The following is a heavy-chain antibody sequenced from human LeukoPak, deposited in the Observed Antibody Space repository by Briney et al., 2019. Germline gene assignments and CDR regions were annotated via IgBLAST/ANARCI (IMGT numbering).Heavy chain of an antibody. Sequence: GRSLRLSCAASGFIVSSNQMSWVRQAPGKGLEWVSVIYSSGRTDYADSVKGRFTISRDNSKNTLYLQMNSLRAENTAVYYCARDVARSYCSGGSCYSSEGFDPWGQGTLVTVSS. V-gene: IGHV3-53*01. CDR2: IYSSGRT. D-gene: IGHD2-15*01. CDR3: ARDVARSYCSGGSCYSSEGFDP. J-gene: IGHJ5*02. CDR1: GFIVSSNQ.